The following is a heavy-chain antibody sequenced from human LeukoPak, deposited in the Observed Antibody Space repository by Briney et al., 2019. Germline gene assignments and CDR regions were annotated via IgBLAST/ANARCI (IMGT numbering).Heavy chain of an antibody. V-gene: IGHV3-23*01. CDR3: AKLPTYYYDSSGYYHIDY. CDR1: GFTFSSYA. Sequence: GGSLRLSCPASGFTFSSYAMSWVRQAPGKGLEWVSVLSGSGTSTYYAVSVKGRFTTSRDNFKNTLYLQMNSLRAEDTAVYYCAKLPTYYYDSSGYYHIDYWGQGTLVTVSS. CDR2: LSGSGTST. J-gene: IGHJ4*02. D-gene: IGHD3-22*01.